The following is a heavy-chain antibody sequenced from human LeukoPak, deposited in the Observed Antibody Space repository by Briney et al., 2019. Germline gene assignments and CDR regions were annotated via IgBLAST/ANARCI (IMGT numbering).Heavy chain of an antibody. CDR1: GFTFSISA. J-gene: IGHJ4*02. V-gene: IGHV3-23*01. CDR2: ITGIGDIT. D-gene: IGHD1-7*01. Sequence: PGGSLRLSCAASGFTFSISAMSWVRQAPGKGREWVSTITGIGDITFDADSVKGRFTISRDNSKNTLFLQMTSLRVEDTAVYYCAVDLRNSLGTTYFDYWGQGTLVAVSS. CDR3: AVDLRNSLGTTYFDY.